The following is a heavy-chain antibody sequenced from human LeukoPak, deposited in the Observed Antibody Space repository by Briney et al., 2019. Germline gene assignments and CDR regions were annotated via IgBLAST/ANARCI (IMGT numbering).Heavy chain of an antibody. J-gene: IGHJ4*02. D-gene: IGHD3-22*01. V-gene: IGHV5-51*01. Sequence: GESLKISCKSSEYSFTSYWIGWVRQMPGKGLEWMGIIYPGDSDTRYSPSFQGQVTISADKSISTAYLQWSSLKASDTAMYYCASAHHYYDSSALNYWGQGTLVTVSS. CDR2: IYPGDSDT. CDR1: EYSFTSYW. CDR3: ASAHHYYDSSALNY.